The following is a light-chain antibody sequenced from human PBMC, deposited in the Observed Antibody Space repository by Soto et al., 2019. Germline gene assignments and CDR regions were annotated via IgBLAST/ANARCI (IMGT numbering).Light chain of an antibody. CDR3: QQYNNWPFT. CDR2: GAS. J-gene: IGKJ3*01. V-gene: IGKV3D-15*01. Sequence: EIVMTQSPATLSVSPGERATLSCRASQSVSSNLAWYQQNPGQAPRLLIYGASTRATAIPARFSGSGSGTEFTLTISSLQSEDFAVYYCQQYNNWPFTLGPGTKVDIK. CDR1: QSVSSN.